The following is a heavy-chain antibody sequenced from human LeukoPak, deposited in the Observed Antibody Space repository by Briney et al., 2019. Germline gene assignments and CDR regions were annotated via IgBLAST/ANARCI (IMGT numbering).Heavy chain of an antibody. V-gene: IGHV4-30-4*01. J-gene: IGHJ5*02. Sequence: SETLSLTCTVSGGSISSGDYYWSWIRQPPGKGLEWIGYIYYSGSTYYNPSLKSRVTISVDTSKYQFSLKLSSVTAADTAVYYCARELLWFGELLSWGNWFDPWGQGTLVTVSS. D-gene: IGHD3-10*01. CDR1: GGSISSGDYY. CDR3: ARELLWFGELLSWGNWFDP. CDR2: IYYSGST.